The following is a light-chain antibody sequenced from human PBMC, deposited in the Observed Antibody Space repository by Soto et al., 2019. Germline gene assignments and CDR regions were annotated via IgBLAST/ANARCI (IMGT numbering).Light chain of an antibody. V-gene: IGKV1-5*03. Sequence: DIQMTQSPSTLSASVGDRVTITCRASQSISSWLAWYQQKPGKAPKLLIYKASSLESVVPSRFSGSGARTEFTLTISSLQPDDFATYYCQQYNRYWTFGQGTKVEIK. CDR3: QQYNRYWT. J-gene: IGKJ1*01. CDR1: QSISSW. CDR2: KAS.